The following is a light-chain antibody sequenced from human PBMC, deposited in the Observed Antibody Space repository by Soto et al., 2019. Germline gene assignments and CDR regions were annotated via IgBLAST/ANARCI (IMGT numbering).Light chain of an antibody. CDR3: SSYADSNSYV. CDR1: SSDVGGYNF. J-gene: IGLJ1*01. CDR2: EVT. V-gene: IGLV2-8*01. Sequence: QSVLSQPASESGSPGQSIAISSTGTSSDVGGYNFVYWYQQHPGKAPKLMIYEVTKRPSGVPDRFSGSKSGNTASLTVSGLQAEDEADYYCSSYADSNSYVFGTGTKVTVL.